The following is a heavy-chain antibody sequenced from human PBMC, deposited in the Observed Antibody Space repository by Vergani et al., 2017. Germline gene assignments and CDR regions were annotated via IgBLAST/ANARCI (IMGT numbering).Heavy chain of an antibody. CDR3: ARAQVPAAIRLNVGNYMDV. CDR1: RSTFKTYG. V-gene: IGHV3-33*01. Sequence: QGQLVESGGGIVQPGRSLTLSCVASRSTFKTYGMHWVRQAPGKGLEWVGLIYYDGSNAYYADSVKGRFTISRDNSKNTLYLQMSSLRAEDTAVYYCARAQVPAAIRLNVGNYMDVWGKGTTVIVSS. CDR2: IYYDGSNA. D-gene: IGHD2-2*02. J-gene: IGHJ6*03.